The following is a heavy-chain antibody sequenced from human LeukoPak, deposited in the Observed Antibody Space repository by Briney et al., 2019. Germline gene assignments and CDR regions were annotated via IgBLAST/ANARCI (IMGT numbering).Heavy chain of an antibody. D-gene: IGHD3-9*01. CDR2: ISAYNGNT. V-gene: IGHV1-18*01. Sequence: ASVKVSCKASGYTFTSYGISWVRQAPGQGLEWMGWISAYNGNTNYAQKLQGRVTMTTDTSTSTAYMELRSLRSDDTAVYYCAREVPTTSYDILTGYHNPNFDYWGQGTLVTVSS. CDR3: AREVPTTSYDILTGYHNPNFDY. J-gene: IGHJ4*02. CDR1: GYTFTSYG.